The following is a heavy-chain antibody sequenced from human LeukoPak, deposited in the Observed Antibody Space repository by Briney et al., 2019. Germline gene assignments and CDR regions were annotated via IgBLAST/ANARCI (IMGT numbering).Heavy chain of an antibody. V-gene: IGHV1-69*13. Sequence: ASVKVSCKASGGTFSSYAISWVRQAPGQGLEWVGGIIPIFGTANYAQKFQGRVTITADESTSTAYMELSSLRSEDTAVYYCARVGYYDSSGYYVREFDYWGQGTLVTVSS. CDR2: IIPIFGTA. CDR1: GGTFSSYA. D-gene: IGHD3-22*01. CDR3: ARVGYYDSSGYYVREFDY. J-gene: IGHJ4*02.